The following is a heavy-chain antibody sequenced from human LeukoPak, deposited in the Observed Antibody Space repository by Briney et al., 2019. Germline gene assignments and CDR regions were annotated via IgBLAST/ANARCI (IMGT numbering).Heavy chain of an antibody. Sequence: GASVKVSCKASGGTFSSYAISWVRQAPGQGLEWMGGIIPIFGTANYAQKFQGRVTMTTDTSTSTAYMELRSLRSDDTAVYYCARDDETKLDYWGQGTLVTVSS. J-gene: IGHJ4*02. CDR1: GGTFSSYA. V-gene: IGHV1-69*05. CDR3: ARDDETKLDY. CDR2: IIPIFGTA.